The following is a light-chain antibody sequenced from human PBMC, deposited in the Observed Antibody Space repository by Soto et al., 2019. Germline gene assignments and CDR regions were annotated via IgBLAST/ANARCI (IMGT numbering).Light chain of an antibody. V-gene: IGKV3-20*01. CDR3: QQYRSSPLT. CDR1: QSVGSY. Sequence: EIVLTQSPGTLSLSPGERATLSCRASQSVGSYLAWYQQKPGQAPRLLISDTSSRATGMPDRFSGSGSGTDFTLTISRLEPEDFAVFYCQQYRSSPLTFGGGTKVEIK. J-gene: IGKJ4*01. CDR2: DTS.